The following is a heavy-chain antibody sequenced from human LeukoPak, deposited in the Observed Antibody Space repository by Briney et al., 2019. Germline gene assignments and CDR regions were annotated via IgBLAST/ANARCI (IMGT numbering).Heavy chain of an antibody. CDR1: GGSISSYY. J-gene: IGHJ4*02. CDR3: AKDLNPYGYSYGHYFDY. D-gene: IGHD5-18*01. Sequence: SETLSLTCTVSGGSISSYYWSWIRQPPGKGLEWIGYIYYSGSTNCNPSLKSRVTISVDTSKNQFSLKLSSVTAADTAVYYCAKDLNPYGYSYGHYFDYWGQGTLVTVSS. V-gene: IGHV4-59*01. CDR2: IYYSGST.